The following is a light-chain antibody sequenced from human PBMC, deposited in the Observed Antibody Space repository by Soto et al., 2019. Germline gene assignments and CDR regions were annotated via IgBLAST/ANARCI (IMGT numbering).Light chain of an antibody. J-gene: IGKJ5*01. CDR1: QSVSSSY. V-gene: IGKV3-20*01. Sequence: ILLSQSPGTLSLYPGERATLSCRASQSVSSSYLAWYQQTPGQAPRLLIYGASSRDTGIPARFSGSASGTEFTLTLSRLQSEDVRVYYCQQYNDWPRTFGQGTRLDIK. CDR3: QQYNDWPRT. CDR2: GAS.